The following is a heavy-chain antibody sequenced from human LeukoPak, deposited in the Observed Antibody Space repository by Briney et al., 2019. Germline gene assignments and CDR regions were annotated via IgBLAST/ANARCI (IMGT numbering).Heavy chain of an antibody. V-gene: IGHV3-30-3*01. CDR3: ARVGDSSSLYSYYFDY. Sequence: GGSLRLSCAASGFTFSNYRMTWVRQAPGKGLEWVAVISYDGSNKYYADSVKGRFTISRDNSKNTLYLQMNSLRAEDTAVYYCARVGDSSSLYSYYFDYWGQGTLVTVSS. J-gene: IGHJ4*02. D-gene: IGHD6-6*01. CDR1: GFTFSNYR. CDR2: ISYDGSNK.